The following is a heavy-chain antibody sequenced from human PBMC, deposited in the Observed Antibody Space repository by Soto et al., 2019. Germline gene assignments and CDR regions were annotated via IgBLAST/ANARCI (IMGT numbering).Heavy chain of an antibody. CDR1: GFTFSSYG. CDR2: IWYDGSNK. V-gene: IGHV3-33*01. J-gene: IGHJ6*02. D-gene: IGHD3-3*01. Sequence: QVQLVESGGGVVQPGRSLRLSCAASGFTFSSYGMHWVRQAPGKGLEWVAVIWYDGSNKYYADSVKGRFTISRDNSKNTLYLQMNSLRAEDTAVYYCARDPDYDFWSGYYMSYYYGMDVWGQGTTVTVSS. CDR3: ARDPDYDFWSGYYMSYYYGMDV.